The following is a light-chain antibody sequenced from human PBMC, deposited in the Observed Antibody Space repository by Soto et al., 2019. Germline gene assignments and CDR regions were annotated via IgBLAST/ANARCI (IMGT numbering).Light chain of an antibody. V-gene: IGKV1-27*01. CDR2: AAS. Sequence: DIQMTQSPSSLSESVGDRVIITCRASQDISNYLAWYQQKPGKVPKLLIYAASTLQTGVQSRFSGSGSGTVFTLTINSLQPEDVATYYCQKYKSAPNTFGRGTRLEI. CDR1: QDISNY. J-gene: IGKJ2*01. CDR3: QKYKSAPNT.